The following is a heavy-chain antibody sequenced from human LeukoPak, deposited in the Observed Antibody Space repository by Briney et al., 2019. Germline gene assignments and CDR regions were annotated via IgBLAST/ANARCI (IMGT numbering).Heavy chain of an antibody. V-gene: IGHV4-39*07. D-gene: IGHD3-16*02. J-gene: IGHJ4*02. CDR2: MSYSGST. Sequence: PSETLSLTCTVSGGSISSSNHYWGWIRQPPGKGLEWIGSMSYSGSTFYNPSLKSRVTLSVDTSKNQFSLRLSSVTAADTAVYYCARRTFGGVIAYWGQGTLVTVSS. CDR1: GGSISSSNHY. CDR3: ARRTFGGVIAY.